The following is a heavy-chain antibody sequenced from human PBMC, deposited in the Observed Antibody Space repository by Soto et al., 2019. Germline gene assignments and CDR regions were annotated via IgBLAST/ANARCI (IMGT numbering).Heavy chain of an antibody. CDR2: IKQDGSEK. V-gene: IGHV3-7*03. D-gene: IGHD3-10*01. CDR1: GFTFSSYW. J-gene: IGHJ6*02. CDR3: ARLTNGEWYYYGMDV. Sequence: PGGSLRLSCAASGFTFSSYWMSWVRQAPGKGLEWVANIKQDGSEKYYVDSVKGRFTISRDNAKNSLYLQMNSLRAEDTAVYYCARLTNGEWYYYGMDVWGQGTTVTLSS.